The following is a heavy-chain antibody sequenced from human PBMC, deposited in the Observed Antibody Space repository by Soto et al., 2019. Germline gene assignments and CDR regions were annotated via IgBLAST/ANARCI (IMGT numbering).Heavy chain of an antibody. CDR2: IYSGGST. D-gene: IGHD5-18*01. J-gene: IGHJ6*02. V-gene: IGHV3-66*01. CDR3: AKGLLDTAMVNDYYGMDV. Sequence: PGGSLRLSCAASGFTVSSNYMSWVRQAPGKGLEWVSVIYSGGSTYYADSVKGRFTISRDNSKNTLYLQMNSLRAEDTAVYYCAKGLLDTAMVNDYYGMDVWGQGTTVTVSS. CDR1: GFTVSSNY.